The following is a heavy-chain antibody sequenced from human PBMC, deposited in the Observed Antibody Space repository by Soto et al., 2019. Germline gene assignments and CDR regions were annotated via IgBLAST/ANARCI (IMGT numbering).Heavy chain of an antibody. CDR2: MSGSGGAI. V-gene: IGHV3-11*01. CDR1: GFTFSDYY. CDR3: LRCNLYYGIDG. D-gene: IGHD1-1*01. J-gene: IGHJ6*02. Sequence: GGSLRLSGTTCGFTFSDYYITWVRQAPWKGLEWISYMSGSGGAIYYADSVKGRFPISRDNAKNLLHLEMNSLRVEDTAMYYCLRCNLYYGIDGWGQWNTFTVSS.